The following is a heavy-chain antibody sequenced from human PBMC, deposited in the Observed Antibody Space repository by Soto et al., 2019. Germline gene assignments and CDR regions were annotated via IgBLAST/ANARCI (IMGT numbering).Heavy chain of an antibody. D-gene: IGHD3-16*01. V-gene: IGHV1-69*02. CDR3: ATQRGDI. Sequence: QVQLVQSGAEVKKPGSSVKVSCKASGGTFSSYTISWVRQAPGQGLEWMGRIIPILGIANYAQKFQGRVTITADKSPRTAYMELSSLRSEDTAGYYWATQRGDIWGQGTMVTVSS. CDR2: IIPILGIA. J-gene: IGHJ3*02. CDR1: GGTFSSYT.